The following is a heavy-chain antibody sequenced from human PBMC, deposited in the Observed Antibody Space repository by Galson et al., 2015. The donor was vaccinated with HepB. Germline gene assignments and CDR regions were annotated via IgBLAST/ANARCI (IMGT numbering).Heavy chain of an antibody. Sequence: QSGAEVKKPGESLKISCRASGYSFTNFWIGWVRQMPGKGLEWIGIIYPGDSDTQYSPSFQGQVTISADKSITTAYLKWTSLRASDTAMYYCARHIGHFDYWGQGTLVTVSS. J-gene: IGHJ4*02. D-gene: IGHD1-26*01. CDR3: ARHIGHFDY. CDR2: IYPGDSDT. CDR1: GYSFTNFW. V-gene: IGHV5-51*01.